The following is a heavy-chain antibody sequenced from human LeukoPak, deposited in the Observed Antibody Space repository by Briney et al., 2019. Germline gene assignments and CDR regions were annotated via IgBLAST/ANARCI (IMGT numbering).Heavy chain of an antibody. J-gene: IGHJ4*02. V-gene: IGHV4-39*07. CDR1: GGSISSSSYY. D-gene: IGHD3-10*01. CDR2: IYYSGST. Sequence: SETLSLTCTVSGGSISSSSYYWGWIRQPPGKGLEWIGSIYYSGSTYYNPSLKSRVTISVDTSKNQLSLKLSSVTAADTAVYYCAVRTMVRGVGLDYWGQGTLVTVSS. CDR3: AVRTMVRGVGLDY.